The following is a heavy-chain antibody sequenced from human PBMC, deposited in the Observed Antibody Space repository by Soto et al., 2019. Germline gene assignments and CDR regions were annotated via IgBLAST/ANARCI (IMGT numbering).Heavy chain of an antibody. D-gene: IGHD2-21*01. V-gene: IGHV1-69*01. CDR1: GDTFGRNA. CDR3: TKDGDSADYGY. CDR2: IIPMVPTT. J-gene: IGHJ4*02. Sequence: QVQLVQSGAEVKRPGSSVRVSCKASGDTFGRNAIHWVRQAPGQGLEWMGGIIPMVPTTNYAQKFKGRLTIYADESTGTAYMEMTSLTYEDTAVYYCTKDGDSADYGYWGQGTLVTVSS.